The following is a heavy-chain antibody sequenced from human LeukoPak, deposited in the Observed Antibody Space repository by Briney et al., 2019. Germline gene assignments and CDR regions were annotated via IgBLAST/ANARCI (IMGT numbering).Heavy chain of an antibody. V-gene: IGHV4-59*01. CDR2: IYYSGST. D-gene: IGHD6-13*01. J-gene: IGHJ4*02. CDR3: ARGRGIAAYY. Sequence: SETLSLTCTVSGGSISSYYWSWIRQPPGKGLEWIGYIYYSGSTNYNPSLKSRVTISVDTSKNQFSLKLSSVTAADTAVYYCARGRGIAAYYWGQGTLVTVSS. CDR1: GGSISSYY.